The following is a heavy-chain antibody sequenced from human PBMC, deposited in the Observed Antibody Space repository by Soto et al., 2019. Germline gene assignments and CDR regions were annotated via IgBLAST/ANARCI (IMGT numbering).Heavy chain of an antibody. V-gene: IGHV3-23*01. CDR3: AKGFIRDCGGDCTVDT. Sequence: EVQLFESGGGLVQPGGSLRLSCAASGFTFSRYTMSWVRQAPGKGLEWVSGISATGGSTYYADSVKGRFTFSRDNSKNTLYLQMNSLRAEDTAVYYCAKGFIRDCGGDCTVDTWGQGTLVTVSS. CDR1: GFTFSRYT. D-gene: IGHD2-21*02. CDR2: ISATGGST. J-gene: IGHJ5*02.